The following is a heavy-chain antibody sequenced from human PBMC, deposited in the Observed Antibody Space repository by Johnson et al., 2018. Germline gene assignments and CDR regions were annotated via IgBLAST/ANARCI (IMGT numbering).Heavy chain of an antibody. CDR1: GGSISSYY. V-gene: IGHV4-59*01. J-gene: IGHJ6*03. D-gene: IGHD3-9*01. CDR3: ARLNYDILSGPGYYYMDV. Sequence: QVQLQESGPGLVKPSETLSLTCTVSGGSISSYYWSWIRQPPGKGLEWIGYIYYSGSTNYNPSLKSRVTISVDTSKNQFSLKLSSVTAADTAVYYCARLNYDILSGPGYYYMDVWGKGTTVTVSS. CDR2: IYYSGST.